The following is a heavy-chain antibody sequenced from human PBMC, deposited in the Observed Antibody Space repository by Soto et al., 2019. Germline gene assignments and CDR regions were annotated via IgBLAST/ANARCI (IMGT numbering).Heavy chain of an antibody. CDR1: GYTFTGYY. V-gene: IGHV1-2*02. J-gene: IGHJ6*02. CDR3: ARYFLCITGTGLIYYYYYGMDV. Sequence: ASVKVSCKASGYTFTGYYMHWVRQAPGQGLEWMGWINPNSGGTNYAQKFQGRVTMTRDTSISTAYMELSRLRSDDTAVYYCARYFLCITGTGLIYYYYYGMDVWGQGTTVTVSS. CDR2: INPNSGGT. D-gene: IGHD1-20*01.